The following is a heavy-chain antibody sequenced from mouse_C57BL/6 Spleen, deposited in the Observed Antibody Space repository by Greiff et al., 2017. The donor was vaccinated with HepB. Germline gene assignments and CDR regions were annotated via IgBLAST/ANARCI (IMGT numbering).Heavy chain of an antibody. CDR2: IYPGSGST. V-gene: IGHV1-55*01. D-gene: IGHD1-1*01. CDR3: ARERYYGSSYVDLDY. CDR1: GYTFTSYW. J-gene: IGHJ2*01. Sequence: VQLQQSGAELVKPGASVKMSCKASGYTFTSYWITWVKQRPGQGLEWIGDIYPGSGSTNYNEKFKSKATLTVDTSSSTAYMQLSSLTSEDSAVYYCARERYYGSSYVDLDYWGQGTTLTVSS.